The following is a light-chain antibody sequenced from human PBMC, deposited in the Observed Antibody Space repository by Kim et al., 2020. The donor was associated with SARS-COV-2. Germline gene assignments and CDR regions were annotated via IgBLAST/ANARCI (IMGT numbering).Light chain of an antibody. V-gene: IGLV3-21*04. J-gene: IGLJ1*01. CDR3: QVWYSRSDHYV. Sequence: SYELTQPPSVSVAPGKTARITCGGNNIGSKSVHWYQQKPGQAPVLVIYYDSDRPSGIPERFSGSNSGNTATLTISRVEAGDEADYYCQVWYSRSDHYVFG. CDR1: NIGSKS. CDR2: YDS.